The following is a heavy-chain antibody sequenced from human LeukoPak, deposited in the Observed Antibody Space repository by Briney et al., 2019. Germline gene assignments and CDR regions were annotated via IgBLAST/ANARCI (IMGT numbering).Heavy chain of an antibody. Sequence: GGSLRLSCAASGFTVSSNYMTWVRQAPGQGLEWVSVIYFGGTTYYADSEKGRFTISRDNSKNTLYLQMNSLRAEDTAVYYCTKGTIWLPFDYWGQRNLVTVSS. CDR3: TKGTIWLPFDY. J-gene: IGHJ4*02. CDR1: GFTVSSNY. D-gene: IGHD5-18*01. CDR2: IYFGGTT. V-gene: IGHV3-53*01.